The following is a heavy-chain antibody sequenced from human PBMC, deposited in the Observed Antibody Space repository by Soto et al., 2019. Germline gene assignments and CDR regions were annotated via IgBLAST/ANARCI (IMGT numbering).Heavy chain of an antibody. CDR1: GSSFRSYA. V-gene: IGHV3-23*01. CDR2: ISGSGSSS. Sequence: PGGSLRLSCTGSGSSFRSYAMNWVRQAPGKGLEWVAVISGSGSSSHYADSVEGRFTISRDNSKNTLYLQMNSLRAEDTAVYYCVRQAKLTTVTANVGYYYGLDVWGQGTTVTVSS. CDR3: VRQAKLTTVTANVGYYYGLDV. D-gene: IGHD4-4*01. J-gene: IGHJ6*02.